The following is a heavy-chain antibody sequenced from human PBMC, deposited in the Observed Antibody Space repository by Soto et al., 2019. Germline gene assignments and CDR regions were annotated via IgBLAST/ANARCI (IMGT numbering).Heavy chain of an antibody. Sequence: PGGSLRLSCVASGFTFSNFAMSWVRQAPGKGLEWVSVISNTGGSTYYADSVKGRFTISRDNSKNTLYPQMNIMRAEDTAVYYCAKIKRLGAAADYYYGMDVWGQGTTVTVTS. D-gene: IGHD6-13*01. J-gene: IGHJ6*02. CDR3: AKIKRLGAAADYYYGMDV. CDR1: GFTFSNFA. CDR2: ISNTGGST. V-gene: IGHV3-23*01.